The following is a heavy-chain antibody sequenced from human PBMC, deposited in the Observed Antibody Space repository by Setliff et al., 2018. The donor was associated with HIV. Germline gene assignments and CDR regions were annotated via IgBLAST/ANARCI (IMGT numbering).Heavy chain of an antibody. Sequence: ASVKVSCKASGYTFTGYYMHWVRQAPGQGLEWMGWINPSGGSTSYAQKFQGRVTMTRDTSTSTVYMELSSLRSENTAVYYCARVPGYSSGWYNYFDYWGQGTLVTVSS. CDR1: GYTFTGYY. V-gene: IGHV1-46*01. CDR2: INPSGGST. D-gene: IGHD6-19*01. J-gene: IGHJ4*02. CDR3: ARVPGYSSGWYNYFDY.